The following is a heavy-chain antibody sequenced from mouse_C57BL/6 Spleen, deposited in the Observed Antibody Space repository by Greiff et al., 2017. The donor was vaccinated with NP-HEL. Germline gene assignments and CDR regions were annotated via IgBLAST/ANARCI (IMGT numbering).Heavy chain of an antibody. D-gene: IGHD4-1*01. Sequence: EVMLVESGGGLVKPGGSLKLSCAASGFTFSSYAMSWVRQTPEKRLEWVATISDGGSYTYYPDNVKGRFTISRDNAKNNLYLQMSHLKSEDTAMYYCARGTGTWGYFDVWGTGTTVTVSS. CDR3: ARGTGTWGYFDV. CDR2: ISDGGSYT. J-gene: IGHJ1*03. CDR1: GFTFSSYA. V-gene: IGHV5-4*03.